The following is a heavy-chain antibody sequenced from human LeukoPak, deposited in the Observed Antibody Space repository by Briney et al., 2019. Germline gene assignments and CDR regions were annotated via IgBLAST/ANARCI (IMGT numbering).Heavy chain of an antibody. V-gene: IGHV3-23*01. CDR2: ISGSGGST. J-gene: IGHJ4*02. CDR3: AKDSSGLNHFDY. Sequence: GGSLRLSCAASGFTFSSYAMSWVRQAPGKGLEWGSAISGSGGSTYYADSVKGRFTISRDNSKNTLYLQMNSLRAEDTAVYYCAKDSSGLNHFDYWGQGTLVTVSS. D-gene: IGHD6-19*01. CDR1: GFTFSSYA.